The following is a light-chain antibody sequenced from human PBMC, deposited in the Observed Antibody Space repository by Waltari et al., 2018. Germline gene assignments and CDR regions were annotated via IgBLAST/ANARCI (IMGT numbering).Light chain of an antibody. J-gene: IGLJ3*02. Sequence: QSVLTQPPSASGTPGQRVAISCSGTTSNIGTNPVTWYQQLPGTAPKLLIYNTKQRPSEVPDRFSGSKSGTSASLAISGLQSEDEAEYYCAAWDDSLNGPWVFGGGTKLTVL. CDR3: AAWDDSLNGPWV. V-gene: IGLV1-44*01. CDR2: NTK. CDR1: TSNIGTNP.